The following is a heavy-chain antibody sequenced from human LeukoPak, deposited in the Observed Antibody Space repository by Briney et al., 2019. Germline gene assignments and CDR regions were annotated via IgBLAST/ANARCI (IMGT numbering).Heavy chain of an antibody. CDR3: ARDGTGGATAGLDY. D-gene: IGHD3/OR15-3a*01. CDR2: ISAYNGDT. CDR1: SYTFTDHG. J-gene: IGHJ4*02. V-gene: IGHV1-18*01. Sequence: ASVKVSCKASSYTFTDHGIAWVRQAPAQGLQWMEWISAYNGDTVYAPTFQGRVTMTTDTSTTTAYMELRSLTSDDTAVYYCARDGTGGATAGLDYWGQGTLVTVSS.